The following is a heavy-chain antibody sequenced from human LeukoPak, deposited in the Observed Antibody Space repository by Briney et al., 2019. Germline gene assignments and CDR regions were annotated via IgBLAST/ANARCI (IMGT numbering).Heavy chain of an antibody. V-gene: IGHV3-21*01. Sequence: PGGSLRLSCAASGFTFSSYSMTWVRQAPGKGLEWVSSISSSSSYIYYADSVKGRFTISRDNAKNSLYLQMNSLRAEDTAVYYCARGDILTGYYSGPWGQGTLVTVSS. J-gene: IGHJ5*02. CDR2: ISSSSSYI. D-gene: IGHD3-9*01. CDR3: ARGDILTGYYSGP. CDR1: GFTFSSYS.